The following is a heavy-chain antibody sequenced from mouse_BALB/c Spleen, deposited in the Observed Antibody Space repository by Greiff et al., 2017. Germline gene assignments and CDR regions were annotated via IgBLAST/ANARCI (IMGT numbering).Heavy chain of an antibody. Sequence: QVQLQQSGAELMKPGASVKISCKATGYTFSSYWIEWVKQRPGHGLEWIGEILPGSGSTNYNEKFKGKATFTADTSSNTAYMQLSSLTSEDSAVYYCARFEGRGYFDYWGQGTTLTVSS. D-gene: IGHD3-3*01. CDR2: ILPGSGST. J-gene: IGHJ2*01. V-gene: IGHV1-9*01. CDR3: ARFEGRGYFDY. CDR1: GYTFSSYW.